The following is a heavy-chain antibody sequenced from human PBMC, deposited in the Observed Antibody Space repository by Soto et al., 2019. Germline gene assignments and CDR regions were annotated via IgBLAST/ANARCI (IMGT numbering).Heavy chain of an antibody. CDR3: ARHENYGDYPYYFDY. J-gene: IGHJ4*02. D-gene: IGHD4-17*01. Sequence: QLQLQESGPGLVKPSETLSLTCTVSGGSISSSSYYWGWIRQPPGKGLEWIGSIYYSGSTYYNPSLKSRVTISVDTSKNQFSLKLSSVTAADTAVYYCARHENYGDYPYYFDYWGQGTLVTVSS. CDR1: GGSISSSSYY. V-gene: IGHV4-39*01. CDR2: IYYSGST.